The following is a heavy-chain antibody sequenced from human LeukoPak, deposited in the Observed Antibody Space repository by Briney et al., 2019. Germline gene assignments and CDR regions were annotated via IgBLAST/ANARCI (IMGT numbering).Heavy chain of an antibody. CDR3: ARDSDYDFWSGLKRDAFDI. J-gene: IGHJ3*02. CDR2: INHSGST. D-gene: IGHD3-3*01. CDR1: GGSFSGYY. V-gene: IGHV4-34*01. Sequence: PSETLSLTCAVYGGSFSGYYWSWIRQPPGKGLEWIGEINHSGSTNHNPSLKSRVTMSVDTSKNQFSLMLSSVTAADTAVYYCARDSDYDFWSGLKRDAFDIWGQGTMVTVSS.